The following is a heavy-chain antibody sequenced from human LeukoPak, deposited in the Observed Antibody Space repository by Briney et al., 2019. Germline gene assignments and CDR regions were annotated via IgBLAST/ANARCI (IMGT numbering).Heavy chain of an antibody. CDR2: IYHSGST. V-gene: IGHV4-30-2*01. D-gene: IGHD2/OR15-2a*01. CDR3: ARPFQFRGAFDI. CDR1: GGSISSGGYY. J-gene: IGHJ3*02. Sequence: SETLSLTCTVSGGSISSGGYYWSWIRQPPGKGLEWIGYIYHSGSTYYNPSLKSRVTISVDRSKNQFSLKLSSVTAADTAVYYCARPFQFRGAFDIWGQGTMVTVSS.